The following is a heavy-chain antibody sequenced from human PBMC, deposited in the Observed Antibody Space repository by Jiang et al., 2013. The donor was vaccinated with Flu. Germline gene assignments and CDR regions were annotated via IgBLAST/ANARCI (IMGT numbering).Heavy chain of an antibody. CDR2: INPNSGGT. CDR1: GYTFTGYY. CDR3: ARDNDRRITIFGVVPGRPNWFDP. D-gene: IGHD3-3*01. Sequence: SGAEVKKPGASVKVSCKASGYTFTGYYMHWVRQAPGQGLEWMGWINPNSGGTNYAQKFQGRVTMTRDTSISTAYMELSRLRSDDTAVYYCARDNDRRITIFGVVPGRPNWFDPWGQGTLVTVSS. V-gene: IGHV1-2*02. J-gene: IGHJ5*02.